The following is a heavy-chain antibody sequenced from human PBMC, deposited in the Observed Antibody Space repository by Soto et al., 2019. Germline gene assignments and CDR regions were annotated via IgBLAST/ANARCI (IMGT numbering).Heavy chain of an antibody. V-gene: IGHV3-23*01. CDR1: GFTFSSYA. Sequence: GGSLRLSCAASGFTFSSYAMSWVRQAPGKGLEWVSAISGSGGSTYYADSVKGRFTISRDNSKNTLYLQMNSLRAEDTAVYYCAKDPHYYGSGSFGGNWFDPWGQGTLVTVSS. D-gene: IGHD3-10*01. CDR3: AKDPHYYGSGSFGGNWFDP. J-gene: IGHJ5*02. CDR2: ISGSGGST.